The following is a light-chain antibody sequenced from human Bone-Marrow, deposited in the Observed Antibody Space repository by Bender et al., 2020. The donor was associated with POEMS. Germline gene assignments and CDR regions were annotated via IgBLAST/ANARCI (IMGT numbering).Light chain of an antibody. CDR3: ASYTTGYTLVL. V-gene: IGLV2-14*03. Sequence: QSALTQPASVSGSPGQSITLSCTGTTSDGGRYDYVSWYQQHPGKAPKRIIFGVTYRPSGVSDRFSGSKSGSTASLTISGLQAEDDAVYYCASYTTGYTLVLFGGGTKLTVL. CDR1: TSDGGRYDY. J-gene: IGLJ2*01. CDR2: GVT.